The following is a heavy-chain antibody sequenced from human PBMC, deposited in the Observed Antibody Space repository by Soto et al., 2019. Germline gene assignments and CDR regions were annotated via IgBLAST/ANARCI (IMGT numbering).Heavy chain of an antibody. Sequence: PSKTLSLTCVVYDGSLTEYHCSCVRQTPGKGLEWIGEVSHHGTSHYNPSLGSRVIMSFDTSKDQFSLTLQSVTAADTGIYYCDRGKSEVDVFFPTPVSFDPRCPGIPVTVST. V-gene: IGHV4-34*01. D-gene: IGHD1-1*01. CDR2: VSHHGTS. CDR3: DRGKSEVDVFFPTPVSFDP. CDR1: DGSLTEYH. J-gene: IGHJ5*02.